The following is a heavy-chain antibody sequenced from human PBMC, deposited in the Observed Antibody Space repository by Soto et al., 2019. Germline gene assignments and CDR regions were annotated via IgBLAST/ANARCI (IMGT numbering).Heavy chain of an antibody. J-gene: IGHJ4*02. CDR3: ARGRPVISSSWYYPPYYFDY. Sequence: GGSLRLSCAASGFTFSSYWMSWVRQAPGKGLEWVANIKQDGSEKYYVDSVKGRFTISRDNAKNSLYLQMNSLRAEDTAVYYCARGRPVISSSWYYPPYYFDYWGQGTLVTVSS. V-gene: IGHV3-7*01. CDR1: GFTFSSYW. CDR2: IKQDGSEK. D-gene: IGHD6-13*01.